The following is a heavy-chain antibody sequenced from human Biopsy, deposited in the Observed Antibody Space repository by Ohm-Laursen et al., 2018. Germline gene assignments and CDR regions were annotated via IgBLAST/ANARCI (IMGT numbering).Heavy chain of an antibody. D-gene: IGHD2-15*01. J-gene: IGHJ4*02. CDR1: GGSFSGYY. Sequence: SETLSLTCAVSGGSFSGYYWSWIRQTPGKGLEWIGEVSHSGSTNYNPSLKSRVTISVDTSKNQFSLTLNSVTAADTAVYYCARMKGRGYFDYWGQGTLVIVSS. V-gene: IGHV4-34*01. CDR2: VSHSGST. CDR3: ARMKGRGYFDY.